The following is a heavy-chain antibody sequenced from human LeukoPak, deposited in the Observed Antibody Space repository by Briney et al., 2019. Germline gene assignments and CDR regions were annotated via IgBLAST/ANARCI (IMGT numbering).Heavy chain of an antibody. CDR3: AKPTGERLAYCGDNCIEYFQH. CDR2: LSGSGGST. CDR1: GFTFSSYA. V-gene: IGHV3-23*01. Sequence: GGSLRLSCAASGFTFSSYAMSWVRQAPGKGLEWVSTLSGSGGSTYYADSVKGRFTISKDNSKTTLYLQMNSLRAEDTAVYYCAKPTGERLAYCGDNCIEYFQHWGQGTLVSVSS. D-gene: IGHD2-21*02. J-gene: IGHJ1*01.